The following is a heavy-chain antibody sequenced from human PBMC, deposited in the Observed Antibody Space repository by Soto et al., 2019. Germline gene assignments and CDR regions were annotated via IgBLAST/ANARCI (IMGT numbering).Heavy chain of an antibody. D-gene: IGHD6-19*01. V-gene: IGHV4-31*03. Sequence: PSETLSLTCTVSGGSISSGGYYWSWIRQHPGKGLEWIGYIYYSGSTYYNPSLKSRVTISVDTSKNQFSLKLSSVTAADTAVYYCARGQQWPLIDYWGQGTLVTVSS. CDR2: IYYSGST. J-gene: IGHJ4*02. CDR1: GGSISSGGYY. CDR3: ARGQQWPLIDY.